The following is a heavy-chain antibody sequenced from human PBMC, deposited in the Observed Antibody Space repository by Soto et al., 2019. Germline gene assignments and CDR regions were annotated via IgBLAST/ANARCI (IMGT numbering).Heavy chain of an antibody. J-gene: IGHJ6*02. CDR3: ARGLGGYRRLKSHGMDV. Sequence: QVHLVESGGGVVQPGRSLRLSCAASELNFDGDVMHWVRQAPGKGLEWVAVISSDGTTKYYADSVKGRFTVSRDNSDKILSLQMNSLRPEETAVYYCARGLGGYRRLKSHGMDVWGQGTTVTVSS. D-gene: IGHD5-18*01. V-gene: IGHV3-30*03. CDR2: ISSDGTTK. CDR1: ELNFDGDV.